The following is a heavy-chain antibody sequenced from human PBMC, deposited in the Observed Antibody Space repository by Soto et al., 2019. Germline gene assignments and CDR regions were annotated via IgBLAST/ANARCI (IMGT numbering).Heavy chain of an antibody. J-gene: IGHJ5*02. D-gene: IGHD2-8*01. CDR2: IYYSGST. Sequence: QLQLQESGPGLVKPSETLSLTCTVSGGSISSSSYYWGWIRQPPGKGLEWIGSIYYSGSTYYNPSLNRRVTISIATSKNRFSRELSSVSGANTAVSSCPRHSPLVVMVYAIQCWFDPWGQGTLVTVSS. CDR1: GGSISSSSYY. V-gene: IGHV4-39*01. CDR3: PRHSPLVVMVYAIQCWFDP.